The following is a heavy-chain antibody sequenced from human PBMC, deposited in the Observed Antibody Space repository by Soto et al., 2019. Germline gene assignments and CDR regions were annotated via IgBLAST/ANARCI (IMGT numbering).Heavy chain of an antibody. J-gene: IGHJ4*02. V-gene: IGHV3-11*01. CDR3: ASLAIGTIIRGAPDF. D-gene: IGHD3-10*01. CDR2: ISSAGSSI. CDR1: GFTFSDYY. Sequence: QVHLVESGRGLVKPAGSLRLSCAASGFTFSDYYMTWIRQAPGKGLEWVSYISSAGSSIYYADSVKGRLTISRDDANNSLYLQMNSLRAEDTAMYYCASLAIGTIIRGAPDFWGQGTLVTVSS.